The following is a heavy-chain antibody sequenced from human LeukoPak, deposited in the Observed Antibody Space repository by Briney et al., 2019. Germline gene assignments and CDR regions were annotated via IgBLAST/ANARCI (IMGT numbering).Heavy chain of an antibody. Sequence: GGSLRLSCAASGFTFDDYAMHWVRQAPGKGLEWVSGISWNSGSIGYADSVKGRFTISRDNAKNSLYLQMNSLKAEDTALYYCAKEDRRGRHFDYWGQGTLVTVSS. CDR3: AKEDRRGRHFDY. V-gene: IGHV3-9*01. CDR2: ISWNSGSI. CDR1: GFTFDDYA. D-gene: IGHD3-16*01. J-gene: IGHJ4*02.